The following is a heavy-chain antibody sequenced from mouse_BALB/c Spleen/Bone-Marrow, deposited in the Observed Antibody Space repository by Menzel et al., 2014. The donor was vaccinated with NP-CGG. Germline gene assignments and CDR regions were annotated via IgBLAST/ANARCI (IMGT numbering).Heavy chain of an antibody. D-gene: IGHD2-14*01. CDR1: GYAFTNYL. V-gene: IGHV1-54*01. CDR2: INPGSGGT. Sequence: QVQLKQSGAELVRPGTSVKVSCKASGYAFTNYLIEWVKQWPGQGLEWIGVINPGSGGTNYNEKFKGKATLTADKSSSTAYMQLSSLTSDDSAVYFCARGDYRYDGFAYWGQGTLVTVSA. CDR3: ARGDYRYDGFAY. J-gene: IGHJ3*01.